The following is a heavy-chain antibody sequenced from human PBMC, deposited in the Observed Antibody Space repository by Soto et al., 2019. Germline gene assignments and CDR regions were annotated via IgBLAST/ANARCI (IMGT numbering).Heavy chain of an antibody. D-gene: IGHD3-3*01. CDR2: IYFNGNA. Sequence: SETLSLTCXVFGGSIRSTYYWGWIRQPPGKGLEWIGSIYFNGNAYYNPSLGSRVTMSVDTSMIQFSLNLSSVTAADTAVYYCARRIFAHWYFDLWGRGTLVTVSS. J-gene: IGHJ2*01. CDR3: ARRIFAHWYFDL. V-gene: IGHV4-39*01. CDR1: GGSIRSTYY.